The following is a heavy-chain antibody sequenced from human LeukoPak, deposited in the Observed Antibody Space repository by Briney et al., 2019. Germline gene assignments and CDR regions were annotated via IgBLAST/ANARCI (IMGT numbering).Heavy chain of an antibody. CDR2: IYHSGST. CDR1: GGSISSGGYS. D-gene: IGHD2-2*01. V-gene: IGHV4-30-2*01. J-gene: IGHJ6*02. Sequence: PSQTLSLTCAVSGGSISSGGYSWSWIRQPPGKGLEWIGYIYHSGSTYYNPSLKSRVTISVDRSKSQFSLKLSSVTAADTAVYYCARVRCSSTSCYPYYYYGMDVWGQGTTVTVSS. CDR3: ARVRCSSTSCYPYYYYGMDV.